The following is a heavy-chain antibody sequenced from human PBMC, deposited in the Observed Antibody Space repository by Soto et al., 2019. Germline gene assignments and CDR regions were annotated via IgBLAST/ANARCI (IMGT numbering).Heavy chain of an antibody. J-gene: IGHJ4*02. V-gene: IGHV1-69*02. Sequence: SVKVSCKASGGTFSSYTISWVRQAPGQGLEWMGRIIPILGIANYAQKFQGRVTITADKSTSTAYMELSSLRSEDTAVYYCARAAYCSSTSCYYFGYWGQGTLVTVSS. CDR2: IIPILGIA. CDR3: ARAAYCSSTSCYYFGY. CDR1: GGTFSSYT. D-gene: IGHD2-2*01.